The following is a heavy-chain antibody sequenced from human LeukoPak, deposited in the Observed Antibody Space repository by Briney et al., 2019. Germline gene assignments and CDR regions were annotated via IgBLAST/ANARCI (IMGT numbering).Heavy chain of an antibody. Sequence: PSETLSLTCTVSGGSISSYYWSWIRQPPGKGLEWIGYIYYSGSTNYNPSLKSRVTISVDTSKNQFSLKLSSVTAADTAVYYCAKFAAVGSDIYWYFDLWGRGTLVTVSS. CDR3: AKFAAVGSDIYWYFDL. V-gene: IGHV4-59*01. D-gene: IGHD3-10*01. J-gene: IGHJ2*01. CDR1: GGSISSYY. CDR2: IYYSGST.